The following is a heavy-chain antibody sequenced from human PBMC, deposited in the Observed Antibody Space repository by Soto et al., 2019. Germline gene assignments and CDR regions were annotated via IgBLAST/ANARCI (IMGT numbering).Heavy chain of an antibody. CDR1: GGSISSGGYY. V-gene: IGHV4-31*03. Sequence: QVQLQESGPGLVKPSQTLSLTCTVSGGSISSGGYYWSWIRQHPGKGLEWIGYIYYSGSTYYNPSLKSRVTISVDTSKNQFSLKVSSVTAADTAVYYCARELPRGYSYGFFDYWGQGTLVTVSS. J-gene: IGHJ4*02. D-gene: IGHD5-18*01. CDR2: IYYSGST. CDR3: ARELPRGYSYGFFDY.